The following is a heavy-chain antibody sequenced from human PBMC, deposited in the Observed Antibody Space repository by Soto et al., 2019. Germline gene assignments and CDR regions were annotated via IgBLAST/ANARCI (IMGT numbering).Heavy chain of an antibody. D-gene: IGHD3-16*01. CDR2: ISSSSSYI. Sequence: GGSLRLSCAASGFTFSSYSMNWVRQAPGKGLEWVSSISSSSSYIYYAASMKGRFTISRDNAKNPLYLQMNSLRAEDTALYYGARDRTYVGYWGQGTLVTVSS. J-gene: IGHJ4*02. CDR1: GFTFSSYS. V-gene: IGHV3-21*01. CDR3: ARDRTYVGY.